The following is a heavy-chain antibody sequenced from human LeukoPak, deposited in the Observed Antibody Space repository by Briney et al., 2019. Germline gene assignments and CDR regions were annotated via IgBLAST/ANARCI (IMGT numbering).Heavy chain of an antibody. Sequence: ASVKLSCKASGYTFTSYYRHWVRQAPGQGLEWMGISNPSGGSTSYAQKFQGRVTMTRDTSTSTVYMQLSSLRSGDTAVYYCARGGIPSDYYYFMDVWGKGSTVTISS. CDR2: SNPSGGST. D-gene: IGHD3-10*01. CDR1: GYTFTSYY. V-gene: IGHV1-46*01. J-gene: IGHJ6*03. CDR3: ARGGIPSDYYYFMDV.